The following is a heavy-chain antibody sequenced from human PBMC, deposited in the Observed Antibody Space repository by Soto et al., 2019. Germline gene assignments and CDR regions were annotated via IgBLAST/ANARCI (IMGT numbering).Heavy chain of an antibody. J-gene: IGHJ4*02. CDR2: ISGSGVAT. Sequence: EVQLLESGGGLVQPGGSLRLSCAVSGFTFSNSAMSWVRQAPGKGLEWVSGISGSGVATYYADSVVGRFTMSRDNSKNTLYLQMNSLGAEDTAIHYCAKMAYFGDPPGGDSWGQGTLVTVSS. CDR1: GFTFSNSA. V-gene: IGHV3-23*01. CDR3: AKMAYFGDPPGGDS. D-gene: IGHD3-10*01.